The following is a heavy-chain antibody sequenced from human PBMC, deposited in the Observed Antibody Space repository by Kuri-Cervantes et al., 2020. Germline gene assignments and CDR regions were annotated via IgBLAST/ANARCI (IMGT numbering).Heavy chain of an antibody. J-gene: IGHJ4*02. CDR1: GFTFSSYS. CDR2: ISSTSGYI. CDR3: ARGGGGYSTSWYYFDQ. Sequence: GESLKISCAASGFTFSSYSMNWVRQAPGKGLDWVSSISSTSGYIYYADSVKGRFTISIDNAQNTLYLQMNSLRAEDTAVYYCARGGGGYSTSWYYFDQWGQGTLVTVSS. V-gene: IGHV3-21*01. D-gene: IGHD6-13*01.